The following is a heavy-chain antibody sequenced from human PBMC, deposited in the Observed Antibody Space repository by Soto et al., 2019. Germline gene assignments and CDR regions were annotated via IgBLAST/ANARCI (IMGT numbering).Heavy chain of an antibody. Sequence: EVQLVESGGGLVQPGGSLRLSCAASGFTFSSYWMSWVRQAPGKGLEWVANIKQDGSEKYYVDSVKGRFTISRDNANNSLYLQMNSLRAEDTAVYYCARELHSYAIDYWGQGTLVTVSS. D-gene: IGHD5-18*01. CDR2: IKQDGSEK. V-gene: IGHV3-7*01. J-gene: IGHJ4*02. CDR3: ARELHSYAIDY. CDR1: GFTFSSYW.